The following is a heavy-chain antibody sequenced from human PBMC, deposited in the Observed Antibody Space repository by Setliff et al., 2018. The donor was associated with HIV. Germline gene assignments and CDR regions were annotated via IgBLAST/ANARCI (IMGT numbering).Heavy chain of an antibody. CDR1: GTSISSSNYY. V-gene: IGHV4-39*01. CDR2: IYYSGDT. D-gene: IGHD6-13*01. CDR3: ARLSSRSHPNFDY. J-gene: IGHJ4*02. Sequence: PSETLSLTCTVSGTSISSSNYYWGWIRQPPGKGLEWIGSIYYSGDTYYNPSLKSRVTISVDTSKNQFSLNLSSVTAADTAVYYCARLSSRSHPNFDYWGQGTLVTVSS.